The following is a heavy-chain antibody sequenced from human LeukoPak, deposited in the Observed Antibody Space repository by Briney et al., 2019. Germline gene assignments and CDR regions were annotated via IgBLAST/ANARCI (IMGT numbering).Heavy chain of an antibody. CDR2: IRTNPNGATV. D-gene: IGHD1-26*01. Sequence: GGSLRVSCTASGFPFMDHAMSWVRQARGKGLEWVGFIRTNPNGATVEYAASVRGRFTISRDDSQNIAYLEMNSLETEDSAVYYCVRNSGTYRGYGLDVWGQGTTVTVSS. CDR1: GFPFMDHA. J-gene: IGHJ6*02. CDR3: VRNSGTYRGYGLDV. V-gene: IGHV3-49*04.